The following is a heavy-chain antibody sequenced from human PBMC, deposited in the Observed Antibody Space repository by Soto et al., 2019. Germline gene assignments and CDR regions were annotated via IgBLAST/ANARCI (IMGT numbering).Heavy chain of an antibody. CDR3: ARGMELCSGGSCYSGTNDY. CDR2: LYDSGIT. D-gene: IGHD2-15*01. V-gene: IGHV4-39*01. Sequence: LSLTCTVSGGSITSSNYYCSWIRQPPGKGLEWIGSLYDSGITFYNPSLKSRVSMSLDSSKNVVSLKLSSVTAADTAVYYCARGMELCSGGSCYSGTNDYWGQGTLVTVSS. J-gene: IGHJ4*02. CDR1: GGSITSSNYY.